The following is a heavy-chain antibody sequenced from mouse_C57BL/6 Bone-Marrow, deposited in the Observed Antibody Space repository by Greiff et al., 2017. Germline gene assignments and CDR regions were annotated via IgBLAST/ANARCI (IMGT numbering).Heavy chain of an antibody. V-gene: IGHV1-47*01. D-gene: IGHD1-1*01. CDR1: GYTFTTYA. Sequence: QVQLQQSGAELVKPGASVKLSCKASGYTFTTYAIEWVKQSHGKSLEWIGNFHPYNDDTKYNENFKGKSTLTVDKSSSTAYLELRRLPSDDSAVEYCAIYYSGSFVYLDYWGQGTSVTVSS. CDR3: AIYYSGSFVYLDY. J-gene: IGHJ4*01. CDR2: FHPYNDDT.